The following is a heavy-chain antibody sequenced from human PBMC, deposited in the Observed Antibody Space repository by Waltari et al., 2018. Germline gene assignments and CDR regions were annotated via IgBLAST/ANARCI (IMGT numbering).Heavy chain of an antibody. CDR2: VHGSGKT. D-gene: IGHD5-12*01. CDR3: ARDRGRGLYLDT. Sequence: QLQLQESGPGLVKPSGTLSLICAVSGDSMSTTYWWSWVRQTPGKGIEWIGQVHGSGKTNYNPPFASRGAISLDTSTYHFALKLTSATVADTALYYGARDRGRGLYLDTWGQGILVTVSP. J-gene: IGHJ4*02. V-gene: IGHV4-4*02. CDR1: GDSMSTTYW.